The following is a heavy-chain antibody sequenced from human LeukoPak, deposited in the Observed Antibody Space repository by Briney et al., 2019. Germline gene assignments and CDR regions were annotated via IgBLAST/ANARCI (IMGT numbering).Heavy chain of an antibody. CDR2: IYYSGST. V-gene: IGHV4-59*01. Sequence: SEALSLTCTVSGGSISSYYWSWIRQPPGKGLEWIGYIYYSGSTNYNPSLKSRVTISVDTSKNQFSLKLSSVTAADTAVYYCARTGRSGSYYLDYWGQGTLVTVSS. J-gene: IGHJ4*02. D-gene: IGHD1-26*01. CDR3: ARTGRSGSYYLDY. CDR1: GGSISSYY.